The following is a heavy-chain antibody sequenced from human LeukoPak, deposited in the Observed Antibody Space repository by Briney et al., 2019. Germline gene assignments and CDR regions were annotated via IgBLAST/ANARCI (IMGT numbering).Heavy chain of an antibody. CDR1: GFTFDDYA. Sequence: GGSLRLSCAASGFTFDDYAMHWVRQAPGKGLEWVSLISWDGGSTYYADSVKGRFTISRDNSKNSLYLQMNSLRAEDTALYYCAKDRGYCSSTSCYIGYMDVWGKGTTVTVSS. CDR2: ISWDGGST. V-gene: IGHV3-43D*03. D-gene: IGHD2-2*02. J-gene: IGHJ6*03. CDR3: AKDRGYCSSTSCYIGYMDV.